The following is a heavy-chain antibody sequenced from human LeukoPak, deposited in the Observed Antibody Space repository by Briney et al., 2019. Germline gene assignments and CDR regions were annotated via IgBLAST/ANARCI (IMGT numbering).Heavy chain of an antibody. V-gene: IGHV4-59*08. J-gene: IGHJ4*02. CDR1: GGSISSYY. D-gene: IGHD6-6*01. CDR2: IYYTGST. CDR3: ARYISSGLDY. Sequence: PSETLSLTCTVSGGSISSYYWSWIRQPPGKGLEWIGYIYYTGSTNYNPSLKSRVTISVETSKNQLSLKLSYVNAADTAVYYCARYISSGLDYWGQGTLVTVSS.